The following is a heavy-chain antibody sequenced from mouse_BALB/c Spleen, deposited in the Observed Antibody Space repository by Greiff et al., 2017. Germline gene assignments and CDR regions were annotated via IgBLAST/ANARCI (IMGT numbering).Heavy chain of an antibody. CDR2: ISYSGST. V-gene: IGHV3-2*02. J-gene: IGHJ4*01. CDR3: PIYYGYDGYAMDY. CDR1: GYSITSDYA. Sequence: DVKLQESGPGLVKPSQSLSLTCTVTGYSITSDYAWNWIRQFPGNKLEWMGYISYSGSTSYNPSLKSRISITRDTSKNQFFLQLNSVTTEDTATYYCPIYYGYDGYAMDYWGQGTSVTVSS. D-gene: IGHD2-2*01.